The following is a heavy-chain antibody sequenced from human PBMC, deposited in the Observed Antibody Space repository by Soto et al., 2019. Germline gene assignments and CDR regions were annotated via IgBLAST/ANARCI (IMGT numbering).Heavy chain of an antibody. J-gene: IGHJ4*02. V-gene: IGHV4-4*02. CDR3: ARVPQRDYGYPDY. D-gene: IGHD5-12*01. Sequence: PSATLSLTCAVSGGSISSSNWWSWVRQPPGKELEWIGEIYHSGSTYYNPSLKSRFTISVDRSKNQFSLKLSSVTAADTAVYYCARVPQRDYGYPDYWGQGTLVTVS. CDR2: IYHSGST. CDR1: GGSISSSNW.